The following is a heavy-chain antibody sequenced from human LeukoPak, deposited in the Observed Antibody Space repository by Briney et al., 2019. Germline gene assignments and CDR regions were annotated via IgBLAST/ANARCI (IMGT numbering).Heavy chain of an antibody. Sequence: PSETLSLTCTVSGGSISSHYWSWIRQPPGKGLEWIGYIYYSGSTNYNPSLKSRVTISVDTSKNQFSLKLSSVTAADTAVDYGASSNVFYYYMDVWGKGTTVTVSS. J-gene: IGHJ6*03. D-gene: IGHD4/OR15-4a*01. V-gene: IGHV4-59*11. CDR3: ASSNVFYYYMDV. CDR1: GGSISSHY. CDR2: IYYSGST.